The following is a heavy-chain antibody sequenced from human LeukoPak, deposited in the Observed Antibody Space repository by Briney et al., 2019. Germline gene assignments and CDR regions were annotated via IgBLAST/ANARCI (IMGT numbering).Heavy chain of an antibody. J-gene: IGHJ4*02. V-gene: IGHV4-59*08. CDR3: ARHGTGFWSGYVF. D-gene: IGHD3-3*01. CDR1: GGSISSYY. Sequence: SETLSLTCTVSGGSISSYYWSWIRQPPGKGLEWIGYIYYSGSTSYNPSLKSRVTISVDTSKNQFSLKLSSVTAADTAVYYCARHGTGFWSGYVFWGQGTLVTVSS. CDR2: IYYSGST.